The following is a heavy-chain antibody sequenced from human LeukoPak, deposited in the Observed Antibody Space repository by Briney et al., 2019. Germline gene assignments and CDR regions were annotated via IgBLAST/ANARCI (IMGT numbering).Heavy chain of an antibody. J-gene: IGHJ3*02. CDR1: GFTFSDYY. D-gene: IGHD3-3*01. CDR2: ISSSSSYT. CDR3: ARRDYTRDAFDI. V-gene: IGHV3-11*06. Sequence: PGGSLRLSCAASGFTFSDYYMSWIRQAPGKGLEWVSYISSSSSYTNYADSVKGRFTISRDNAKNSLYPQMNSLRAEDTAVYYCARRDYTRDAFDIWGQGTMVTVSS.